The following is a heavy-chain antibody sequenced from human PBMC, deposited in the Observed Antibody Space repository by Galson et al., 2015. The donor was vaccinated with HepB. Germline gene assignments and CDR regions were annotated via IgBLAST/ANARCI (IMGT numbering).Heavy chain of an antibody. Sequence: PALVKPTQTLTLTRTFSGFSLSTSGVGVGWIRQPPGKALEWLALIYWNDDKRYSPSLKSRLTITKDTSKNQVVLTTTNMDPVDTATYYCAHSRYQYYDFWSGYSQRGFDPWGQGTLVTVSS. J-gene: IGHJ5*02. V-gene: IGHV2-5*01. CDR1: GFSLSTSGVG. CDR2: IYWNDDK. D-gene: IGHD3-3*01. CDR3: AHSRYQYYDFWSGYSQRGFDP.